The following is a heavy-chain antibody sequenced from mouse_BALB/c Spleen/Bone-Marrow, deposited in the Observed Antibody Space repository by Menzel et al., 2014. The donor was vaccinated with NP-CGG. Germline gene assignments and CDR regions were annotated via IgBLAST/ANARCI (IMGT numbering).Heavy chain of an antibody. J-gene: IGHJ2*01. V-gene: IGHV1-80*01. CDR1: GYAFSIYW. CDR2: IYPGDDDT. Sequence: VMLVESGAELVRPGSSVKISCKASGYAFSIYWMNWVKRRPGQGLEWIGQIYPGDDDTDYNGKFKGKATLTADRSSSTAYMQLNSLTSEDSAVYFCARGGISIDYWGQGTTLTVSS. CDR3: ARGGISIDY.